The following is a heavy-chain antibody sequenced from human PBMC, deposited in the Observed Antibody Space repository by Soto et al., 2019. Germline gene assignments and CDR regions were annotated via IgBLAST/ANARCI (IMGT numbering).Heavy chain of an antibody. V-gene: IGHV3-30*18. Sequence: QVQLVESGGGVVQPGRSLRLSCAASGFTFSRCGMHWVRQAPGKGLEWVAVISYDGKNENYAESVKGRFTISRDNSKNTLFLQLNSLTGEDTAVYYCAKEDTKLVRQPKGNYYYDGIDVWGQGTTVTVSS. CDR2: ISYDGKNE. J-gene: IGHJ6*02. CDR1: GFTFSRCG. CDR3: AKEDTKLVRQPKGNYYYDGIDV. D-gene: IGHD1-26*01.